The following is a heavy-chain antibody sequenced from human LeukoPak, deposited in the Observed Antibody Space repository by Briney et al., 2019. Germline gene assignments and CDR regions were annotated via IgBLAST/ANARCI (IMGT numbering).Heavy chain of an antibody. CDR1: GFTFDDYG. CDR2: ISGSGGST. CDR3: AKEGGYGELSSYFDY. D-gene: IGHD3-16*02. J-gene: IGHJ4*02. Sequence: PGGSLRLSCAASGFTFDDYGMSWVRQAPGKGLEWVSAISGSGGSTYYADSVKGRFTISRDNSKNTLYLQMNSLRAEDTAVYYCAKEGGYGELSSYFDYWGQGTLVTVSS. V-gene: IGHV3-23*01.